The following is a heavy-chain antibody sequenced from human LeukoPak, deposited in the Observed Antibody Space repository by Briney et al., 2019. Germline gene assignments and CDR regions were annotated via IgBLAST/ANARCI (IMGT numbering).Heavy chain of an antibody. CDR3: ARDYDILTGSISFDY. D-gene: IGHD3-9*01. CDR1: GYTFISYG. Sequence: ASVKVSCKASGYTFISYGISWVRQAPGQGLEWMGWISAYNGNTNYAQKLQGRVTMTTDTSTSTAYMELRSLRSDDTAVYYCARDYDILTGSISFDYWGQGTLVTVSS. J-gene: IGHJ4*02. CDR2: ISAYNGNT. V-gene: IGHV1-18*04.